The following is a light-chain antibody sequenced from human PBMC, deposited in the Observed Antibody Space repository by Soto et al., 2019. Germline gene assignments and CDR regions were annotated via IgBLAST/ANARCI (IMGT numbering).Light chain of an antibody. CDR1: SSNTGAGYD. J-gene: IGLJ3*02. CDR2: SSN. Sequence: QSVLTQPPSVSGAPGQRVTISCTGSSSNTGAGYDVHWYQHLPGTAPKLLIYSSNNRPSGVPDRFSGSKSATSASLAITGLQAEDEADYYCQSYDSSLGGRLVFGGGTQLTVL. V-gene: IGLV1-40*01. CDR3: QSYDSSLGGRLV.